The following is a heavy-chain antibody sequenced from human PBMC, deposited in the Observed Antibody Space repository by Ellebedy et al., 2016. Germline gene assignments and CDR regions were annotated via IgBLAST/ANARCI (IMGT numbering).Heavy chain of an antibody. J-gene: IGHJ6*02. D-gene: IGHD3-3*01. Sequence: SETLSLTCTVSGGSISSYYWSWIRQPPGKGLEWIGYIYYSGSTNYNPSLKSRVTISVDTSKNQFSLKLSSVTAADTAVYYCARHYYDFWPLSYYYYYGMDVWGQGTTVTVSS. CDR3: ARHYYDFWPLSYYYYYGMDV. CDR2: IYYSGST. V-gene: IGHV4-59*01. CDR1: GGSISSYY.